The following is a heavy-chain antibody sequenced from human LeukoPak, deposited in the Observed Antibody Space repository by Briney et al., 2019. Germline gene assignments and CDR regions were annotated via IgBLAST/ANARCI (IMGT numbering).Heavy chain of an antibody. CDR2: IIPIFGTA. CDR1: GGTFSSYA. V-gene: IGHV1-69*13. J-gene: IGHJ4*02. D-gene: IGHD5-24*01. CDR3: AMAGEMATIDY. Sequence: GASVKVSCKASGGTFSSYAISWVRQAPGQGLEWMGGIIPIFGTANYAQRFQGRVTITADESTSTAYMELSSLRSEDTAVYYCAMAGEMATIDYWGQGTLVTASS.